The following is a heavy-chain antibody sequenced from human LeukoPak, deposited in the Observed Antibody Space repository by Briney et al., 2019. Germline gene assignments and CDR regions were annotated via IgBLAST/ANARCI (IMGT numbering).Heavy chain of an antibody. Sequence: PSQTLSLTCTVSGGSISSGGDYWSWIRQYPGKGLEWIGYIFYTGSTYYNPSLESRVTISVVTSKNQFSLKLNSVTAADTAVYYCASSAPGYSDYWGQGTLVTVSS. J-gene: IGHJ4*02. CDR2: IFYTGST. V-gene: IGHV4-31*03. D-gene: IGHD6-13*01. CDR3: ASSAPGYSDY. CDR1: GGSISSGGDY.